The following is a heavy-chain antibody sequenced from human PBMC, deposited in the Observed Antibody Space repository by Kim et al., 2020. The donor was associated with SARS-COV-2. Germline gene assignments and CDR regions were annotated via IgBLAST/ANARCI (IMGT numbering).Heavy chain of an antibody. CDR2: IKKDGSEK. CDR3: ARESSSGGYYDGMDV. Sequence: GGSLRLSCVASGFTLSSYWMSWVRQAPGKGLEWVANIKKDGSEKYYVDSVKGRFTISRDNAKNSLYLQMKSLRAEDTAVYYCARESSSGGYYDGMDVWGKGTTVTVSS. V-gene: IGHV3-7*01. J-gene: IGHJ6*04. CDR1: GFTLSSYW. D-gene: IGHD6-25*01.